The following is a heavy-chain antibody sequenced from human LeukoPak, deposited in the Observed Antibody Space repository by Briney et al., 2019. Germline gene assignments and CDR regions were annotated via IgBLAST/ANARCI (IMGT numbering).Heavy chain of an antibody. CDR1: GFTFSSYG. D-gene: IGHD3-10*01. Sequence: PGGSLRLSCAASGFTFSSYGMHWVRQAPGKGLEWVAFIRYDGSNKYYADSVKGRFTISRDNSKNTLYLQMNSLRAEDTAVYYCAKDRVYGSGPYYFDYWGQGTLVTVSS. V-gene: IGHV3-30*02. CDR2: IRYDGSNK. J-gene: IGHJ4*02. CDR3: AKDRVYGSGPYYFDY.